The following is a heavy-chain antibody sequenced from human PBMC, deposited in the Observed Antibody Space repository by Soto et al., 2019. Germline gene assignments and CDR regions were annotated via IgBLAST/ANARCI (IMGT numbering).Heavy chain of an antibody. CDR2: LSGSGTST. Sequence: WGSLRLSCAASGFSFGNYAMNLVRQAPGKGLEWVSGLSGSGTSTYYADSVKGRFTISRDNSRDTLFLQMNSLTADDTAVYYCAKATTNGGWFNPFDSWGQGALVTVSS. D-gene: IGHD6-19*01. CDR3: AKATTNGGWFNPFDS. V-gene: IGHV3-23*01. CDR1: GFSFGNYA. J-gene: IGHJ4*02.